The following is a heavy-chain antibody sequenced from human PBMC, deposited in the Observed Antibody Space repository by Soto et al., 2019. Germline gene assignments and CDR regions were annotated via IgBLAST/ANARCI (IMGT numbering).Heavy chain of an antibody. V-gene: IGHV1-18*01. J-gene: IGHJ6*02. Sequence: GASVKVSCKASGYTFTSYGISWVRQAPGQGLEWMGWISAYNGNTNYAQKLQGRVTMTTDTSTSTAYMELRSLRSDDTAVYYCARDIVATILDYYYGMDVWGQGTTVTVSS. D-gene: IGHD5-12*01. CDR1: GYTFTSYG. CDR2: ISAYNGNT. CDR3: ARDIVATILDYYYGMDV.